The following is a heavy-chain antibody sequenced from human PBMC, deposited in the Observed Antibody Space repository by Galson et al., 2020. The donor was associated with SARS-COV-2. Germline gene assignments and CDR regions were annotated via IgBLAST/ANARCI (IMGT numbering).Heavy chain of an antibody. D-gene: IGHD3-22*01. V-gene: IGHV2-70*11. CDR3: ARIRLVPFHTHTTNYYDSSGYYYDAFDI. CDR1: GFSLSTSGMC. J-gene: IGHJ3*02. Sequence: SGPTLVKPTQTLTLTCTFSGFSLSTSGMCVSWIRQPPGKALEWLARIDWDDDQYYSTSLKTRLTISKDTSKNQVVLTMTNMDPVDTATYYCARIRLVPFHTHTTNYYDSSGYYYDAFDIWGQGTMVTVSS. CDR2: IDWDDDQ.